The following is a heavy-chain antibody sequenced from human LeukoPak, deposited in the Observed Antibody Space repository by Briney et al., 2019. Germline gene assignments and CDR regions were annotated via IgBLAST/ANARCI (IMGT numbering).Heavy chain of an antibody. V-gene: IGHV4-34*01. J-gene: IGHJ4*02. CDR3: ARTYDSSGYSDY. Sequence: SETLSLTCAVYGGSFSGYYWSWIRQPPGKGLEWIGEINHSGSTNYNPSLKSRVTISVDTSKNQFSLKLSSVTAADTAVYYCARTYDSSGYSDYWGQGTLVTVSS. CDR1: GGSFSGYY. CDR2: INHSGST. D-gene: IGHD3-22*01.